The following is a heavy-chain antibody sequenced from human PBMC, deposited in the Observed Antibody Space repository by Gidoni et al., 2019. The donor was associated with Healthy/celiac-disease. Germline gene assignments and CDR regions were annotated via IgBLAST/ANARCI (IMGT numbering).Heavy chain of an antibody. CDR3: ARDVVRYGSDY. D-gene: IGHD2-15*01. J-gene: IGHJ4*02. CDR1: GGSISSYY. V-gene: IGHV4-59*01. Sequence: QVQLQESGPGLVKPSETLSLTCTVSGGSISSYYWSWIRQPPGKGLEWIGYIYYSGSTNYNPSLKSRVTISVDTSKNQFSLKLSSVTAADTAVYYCARDVVRYGSDYWGQGTLVTVSS. CDR2: IYYSGST.